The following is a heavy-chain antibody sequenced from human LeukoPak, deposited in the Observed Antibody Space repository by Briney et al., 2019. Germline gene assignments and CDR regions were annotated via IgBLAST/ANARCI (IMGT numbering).Heavy chain of an antibody. D-gene: IGHD6-13*01. Sequence: GGSLRLSCAASGFTFSNAWMSWVRQAPGKGLEWVGRIKSKTDGGTTDYAAPVKGRFTISRDDSKNTLYLQMNSLKTEDTAVYYCTTAGYSSSWYLSDYCYMDVWGKGTTVTVSS. CDR1: GFTFSNAW. CDR2: IKSKTDGGTT. J-gene: IGHJ6*03. CDR3: TTAGYSSSWYLSDYCYMDV. V-gene: IGHV3-15*01.